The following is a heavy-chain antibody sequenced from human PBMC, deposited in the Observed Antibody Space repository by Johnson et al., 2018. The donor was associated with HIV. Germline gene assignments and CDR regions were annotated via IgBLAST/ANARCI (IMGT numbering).Heavy chain of an antibody. D-gene: IGHD6-6*01. CDR1: GFTFSSYG. Sequence: QVQLVESGGGVVQPGRSLRLSCAASGFTFSSYGMHWVRQAPGKGLEWVAVISYDGSNKYYADSVKGRFTISRDNSKNTLYLKMNRLGAEDTAVYDCAKLLPFEQLFPQGAFDIWGQGTMVTVSS. V-gene: IGHV3-30*18. CDR3: AKLLPFEQLFPQGAFDI. CDR2: ISYDGSNK. J-gene: IGHJ3*02.